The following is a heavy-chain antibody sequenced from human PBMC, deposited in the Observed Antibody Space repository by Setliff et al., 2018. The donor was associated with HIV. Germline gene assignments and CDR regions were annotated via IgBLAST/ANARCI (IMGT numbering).Heavy chain of an antibody. Sequence: SETLSLTCAVYGGSFSGYNWNWIRQPPGKRLEWIGEINHSGRIDHNPSLKSRVTMSVDASKSQVSLRLTSVTAADAAVYFCARSPGVDTNMAFDLWGQGSLVTVSS. CDR3: ARSPGVDTNMAFDL. J-gene: IGHJ4*01. CDR1: GGSFSGYN. D-gene: IGHD5-18*01. CDR2: INHSGRI. V-gene: IGHV4-34*01.